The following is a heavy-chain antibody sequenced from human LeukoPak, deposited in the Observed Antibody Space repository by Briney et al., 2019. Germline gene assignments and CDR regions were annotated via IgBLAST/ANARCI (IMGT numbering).Heavy chain of an antibody. D-gene: IGHD4-23*01. CDR2: IKEDGSEK. J-gene: IGHJ4*02. V-gene: IGHV3-7*03. Sequence: GGSLRLSCAASGLAFSNYWMSWVRQAPGKGLEWVANIKEDGSEKYYVDSMKGRFTISRDNAKNSLYLQMSSLRVEDTAVYYCARDRTGGYFDYWGQGTLVTVSS. CDR3: ARDRTGGYFDY. CDR1: GLAFSNYW.